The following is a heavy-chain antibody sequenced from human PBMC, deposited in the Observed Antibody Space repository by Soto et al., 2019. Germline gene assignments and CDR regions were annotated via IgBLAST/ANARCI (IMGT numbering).Heavy chain of an antibody. J-gene: IGHJ4*02. CDR1: GFTLSSYG. CDR3: AKEPIVEFWSGYPSWRGYGTDFDF. CDR2: LSYDGSNK. D-gene: IGHD3-3*01. Sequence: QVQLVESGGRVVQPGRSLTLSCAASGFTLSSYGMHWVRQAPGKGLEWVAVLSYDGSNKFYADSVKGRFTISRDNSKNTLYLQMSSLRGEDTAVYYCAKEPIVEFWSGYPSWRGYGTDFDFWGQGTVVTVSS. V-gene: IGHV3-30*18.